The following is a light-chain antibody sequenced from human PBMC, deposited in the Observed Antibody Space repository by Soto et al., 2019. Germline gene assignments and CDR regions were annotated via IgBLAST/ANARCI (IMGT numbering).Light chain of an antibody. CDR3: SSYTSSSTVI. CDR1: SSDVGDYIY. Sequence: QPVLTQPASVSGSPGQSITISCTGTSSDVGDYIYVSWYQQHPGEAPKLLIYEVNNRPSGISNRFSGSKSGSTASLLISGLQADDEADYYCSSYTSSSTVIFGGGTKLTVL. J-gene: IGLJ2*01. V-gene: IGLV2-14*03. CDR2: EVN.